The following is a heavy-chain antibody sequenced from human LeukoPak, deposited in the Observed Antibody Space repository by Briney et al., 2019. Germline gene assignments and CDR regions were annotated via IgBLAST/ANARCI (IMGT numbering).Heavy chain of an antibody. Sequence: GGSLRLSCAASGLTFSSYAMSWVRQAAGKGLEWVSTISGSGGITFYADSVKGRITISRDNSKNTLYLQVNSLRAEDTAVYFCAKHYGDYVYYFDYWGQGTLVTVSS. J-gene: IGHJ4*02. CDR1: GLTFSSYA. CDR2: ISGSGGIT. CDR3: AKHYGDYVYYFDY. V-gene: IGHV3-23*01. D-gene: IGHD4-17*01.